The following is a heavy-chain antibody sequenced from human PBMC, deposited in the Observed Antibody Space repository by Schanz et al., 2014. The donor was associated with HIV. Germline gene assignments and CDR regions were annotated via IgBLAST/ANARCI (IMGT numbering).Heavy chain of an antibody. Sequence: EVQLLESGGGLVQPGESLRLSCAVSGFRFSSHAMTWVRQAPGKGPEWISSISSSGSYIFYADSLKGRFTISRDNAKNSLSLHIDSLRAEDTAVYYCARSSTPGGYYGMDVWGQGTTVTVSS. CDR1: GFRFSSHA. CDR2: ISSSGSYI. J-gene: IGHJ6*02. D-gene: IGHD6-6*01. V-gene: IGHV3-21*01. CDR3: ARSSTPGGYYGMDV.